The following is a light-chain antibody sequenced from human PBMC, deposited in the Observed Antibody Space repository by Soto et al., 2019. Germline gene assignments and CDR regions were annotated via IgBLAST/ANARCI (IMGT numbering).Light chain of an antibody. CDR2: GAS. CDR3: HQYNNWPLT. Sequence: EIVMTQSPVTLSVSTGERATLSCRASQSVSNNLAWYQQKPGQAPRFLIYGASTRATGIPARFSGSGSGTEFTLTISSLQSEDFAVYYCHQYNNWPLTFGGGTKVDIK. J-gene: IGKJ4*01. V-gene: IGKV3-15*01. CDR1: QSVSNN.